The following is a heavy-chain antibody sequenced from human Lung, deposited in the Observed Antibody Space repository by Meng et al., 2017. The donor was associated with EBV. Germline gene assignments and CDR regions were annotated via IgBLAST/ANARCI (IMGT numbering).Heavy chain of an antibody. Sequence: QAQLVQSGGEVKKPGASGKVSCKASGYTFTNYGITGVRQAPGQGLEWMGWISAYNGNTNYAQTLQGRLTMTTDTSTSTAYMELRSLRSDDTAVYYCARVEVGITSGDYWGQGTLVTVSS. D-gene: IGHD1-26*01. CDR3: ARVEVGITSGDY. J-gene: IGHJ4*02. V-gene: IGHV1-18*01. CDR2: ISAYNGNT. CDR1: GYTFTNYG.